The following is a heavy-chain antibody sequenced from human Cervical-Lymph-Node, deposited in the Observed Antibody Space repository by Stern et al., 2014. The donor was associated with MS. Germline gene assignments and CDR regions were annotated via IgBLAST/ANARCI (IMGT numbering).Heavy chain of an antibody. D-gene: IGHD3-3*01. CDR1: GYIFTGYY. Sequence: VQLVQSVAEVKKPGASVKVSCKTSGYIFTGYYIHWVRQAPGQGLEWMAWINTYPGGTKYAQKFQGRVSMIRDTSSSTAYVELSSLTSDDTAVYYCARDQRGITIFGVVTDYYYLGMDVWGQGTTVTVSS. J-gene: IGHJ6*02. CDR2: INTYPGGT. V-gene: IGHV1-2*02. CDR3: ARDQRGITIFGVVTDYYYLGMDV.